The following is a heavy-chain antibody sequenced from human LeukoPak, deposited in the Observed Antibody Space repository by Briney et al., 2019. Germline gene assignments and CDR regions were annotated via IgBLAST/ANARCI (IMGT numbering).Heavy chain of an antibody. D-gene: IGHD6-19*01. CDR1: GFTFSSYG. Sequence: GGSLRLSCAASGFTFSSYGMHWVRQAPGKGLEWVAVIWYDGSNKYYADSVKGRFTISRDNSKNTLYLQMNSLRAEDTAVYYCARLERYSGWYDYYYYGMDVWGQGTTVTVSS. CDR2: IWYDGSNK. J-gene: IGHJ6*02. V-gene: IGHV3-33*01. CDR3: ARLERYSGWYDYYYYGMDV.